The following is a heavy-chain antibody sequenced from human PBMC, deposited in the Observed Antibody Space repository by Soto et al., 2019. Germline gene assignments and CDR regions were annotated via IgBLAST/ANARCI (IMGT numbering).Heavy chain of an antibody. J-gene: IGHJ4*02. V-gene: IGHV3-23*01. D-gene: IGHD3-3*01. Sequence: GGSLRLSCAASGFPFYDYAMRWVRQAPGRGLEWCSTVDASSNTHYADSVMGGFTISREARNSMRFLQLDSLRAEDTAVSFCANVPIWRGTDRCYTEGFDYWGPGTLVTVSS. CDR1: GFPFYDYA. CDR3: ANVPIWRGTDRCYTEGFDY. CDR2: VDASSNT.